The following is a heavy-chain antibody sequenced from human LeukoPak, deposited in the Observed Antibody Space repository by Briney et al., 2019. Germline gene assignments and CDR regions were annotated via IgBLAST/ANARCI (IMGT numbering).Heavy chain of an antibody. J-gene: IGHJ4*02. Sequence: GGSLRLSCAASGFTVSSHYMTWVRQAPGKGLEWVSVIYSGGATYYADSVLGRFTISRYNSKNTLYLQMNSLRAEDTAVYYCARDYSSSWYYFDYWGQGTLVTVSS. CDR1: GFTVSSHY. CDR3: ARDYSSSWYYFDY. CDR2: IYSGGAT. V-gene: IGHV3-53*01. D-gene: IGHD6-13*01.